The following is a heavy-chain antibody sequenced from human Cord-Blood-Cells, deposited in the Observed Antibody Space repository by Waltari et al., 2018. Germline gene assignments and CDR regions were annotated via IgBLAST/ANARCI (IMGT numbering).Heavy chain of an antibody. D-gene: IGHD3-10*01. CDR1: GYTLTELS. CDR2: FVPEDGET. V-gene: IGHV1-24*01. J-gene: IGHJ2*01. Sequence: QVQLVQSGAEVKKPGASVKVSCKVSGYTLTELSMHWVRQAPGKGLEWMGGFVPEDGETIYAQKVRGRVTITEDTSTDTAYMELSSLRSEDTAVYYCATSWQKGYFDLWGRGTLVTVSS. CDR3: ATSWQKGYFDL.